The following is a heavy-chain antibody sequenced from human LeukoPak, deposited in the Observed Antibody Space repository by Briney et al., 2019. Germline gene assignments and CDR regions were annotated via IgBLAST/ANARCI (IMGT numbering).Heavy chain of an antibody. D-gene: IGHD3-22*01. CDR1: GGSISSGDYY. V-gene: IGHV4-61*08. CDR3: VRETTTEYYDSSGYYRQTEVFDA. Sequence: PSQTLSLTCTVSGGSISSGDYYWSWIRQPPGKGLEWIGFVYYSGRTNYNASLKSRVTMSVDTSKNQFSLMLRSVTAADTAVYYCVRETTTEYYDSSGYYRQTEVFDAWGQGTMVTVSS. CDR2: VYYSGRT. J-gene: IGHJ3*01.